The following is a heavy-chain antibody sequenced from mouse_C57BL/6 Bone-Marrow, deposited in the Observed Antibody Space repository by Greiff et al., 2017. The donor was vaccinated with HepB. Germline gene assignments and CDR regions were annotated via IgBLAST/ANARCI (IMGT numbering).Heavy chain of an antibody. CDR1: GYTFTEYT. CDR2: FYPGSGSI. J-gene: IGHJ3*01. D-gene: IGHD1-1*01. V-gene: IGHV1-62-2*01. Sequence: VKLQESGAELVKPGASVKLSCKASGYTFTEYTIHWVKQRSGQGLEWIGWFYPGSGSIKYNEKFKDKATLTADKSSSTVYMELSRLTSEDSAVYFCARHEEGYYYGSSYVAWFAYWGQGTLVTVSA. CDR3: ARHEEGYYYGSSYVAWFAY.